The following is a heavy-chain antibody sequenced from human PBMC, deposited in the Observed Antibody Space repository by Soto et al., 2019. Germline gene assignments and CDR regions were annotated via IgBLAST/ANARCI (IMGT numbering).Heavy chain of an antibody. CDR3: ARDGGRHSGGIDY. D-gene: IGHD1-26*01. Sequence: QVQLVQSGAEVKKPGSSVKVSCKASGGTFSSYSINWVRQAPGQGLEWMGEIIPIFGTANYAQKLQGRVTITADESTSTAYMELSSLRSEDTAVYDCARDGGRHSGGIDYWGQGTLVTVSS. CDR1: GGTFSSYS. CDR2: IIPIFGTA. J-gene: IGHJ4*02. V-gene: IGHV1-69*01.